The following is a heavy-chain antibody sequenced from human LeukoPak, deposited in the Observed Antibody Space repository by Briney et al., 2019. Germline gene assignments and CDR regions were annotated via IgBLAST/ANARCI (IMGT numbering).Heavy chain of an antibody. Sequence: PGRSLRLSCAASGFTFSSYGMHWVRQAPGKGLEWVAVIWYDGSNKYYADSVKGRFTISRDNSKNTLYLQMNSLRAEDTAVYYCARDSHSYGPTDFDYWGQGTLVTVSS. V-gene: IGHV3-33*01. CDR3: ARDSHSYGPTDFDY. CDR1: GFTFSSYG. CDR2: IWYDGSNK. D-gene: IGHD5-18*01. J-gene: IGHJ4*02.